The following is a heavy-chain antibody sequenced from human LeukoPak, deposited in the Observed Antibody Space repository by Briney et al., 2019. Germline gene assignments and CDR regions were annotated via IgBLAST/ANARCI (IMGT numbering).Heavy chain of an antibody. J-gene: IGHJ6*02. D-gene: IGHD3-9*01. CDR3: ARDRSVRYFDWLSDYYYGMDV. CDR2: IYYSGST. V-gene: IGHV4-59*01. Sequence: SETLSLTCTVSGGSISSYYWGWIRQPPGKGLEWIGYIYYSGSTNYNPSLKSRVTISVDTSKNQFSLKLSSVTAADTAVYYCARDRSVRYFDWLSDYYYGMDVWGQGTTVTVSS. CDR1: GGSISSYY.